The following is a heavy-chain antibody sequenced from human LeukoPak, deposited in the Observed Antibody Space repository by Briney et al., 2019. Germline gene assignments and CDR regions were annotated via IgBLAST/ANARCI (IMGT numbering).Heavy chain of an antibody. CDR1: GYRFANYW. CDR2: IYPGGSDT. CDR3: ALNPRGYCSGGSCYIGY. D-gene: IGHD2-15*01. Sequence: GESLKISCKGSGYRFANYWIGWVRQMPGKGLEWMGIIYPGGSDTRYNPSFQGQVTISADKSISTAYLSWSSLKASDTAMYYCALNPRGYCSGGSCYIGYWGRGTLVTVSS. J-gene: IGHJ4*02. V-gene: IGHV5-51*01.